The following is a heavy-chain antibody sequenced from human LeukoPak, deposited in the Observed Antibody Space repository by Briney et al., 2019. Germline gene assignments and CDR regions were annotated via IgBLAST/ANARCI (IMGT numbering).Heavy chain of an antibody. V-gene: IGHV4-59*01. Sequence: LETLSLTCTVSGGSISSYYWNWIRQPPGKGLEYIGYIYYSGSTNYNPSLKSRITISVDTSKNQFSLKLNSVTAADTAVYYCAGGSSGWYGYYFDYWGQGTLVTVSS. CDR2: IYYSGST. CDR1: GGSISSYY. J-gene: IGHJ4*02. D-gene: IGHD6-19*01. CDR3: AGGSSGWYGYYFDY.